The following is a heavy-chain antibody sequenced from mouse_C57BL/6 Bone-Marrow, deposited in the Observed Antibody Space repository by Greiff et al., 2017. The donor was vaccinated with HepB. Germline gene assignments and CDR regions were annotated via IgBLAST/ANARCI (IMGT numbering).Heavy chain of an antibody. D-gene: IGHD1-1*01. J-gene: IGHJ4*01. V-gene: IGHV1-15*01. CDR2: IDPETGGT. Sequence: QVTLKESGAELVRPGASVTLSCKASGYTFTDYEMHWVKQTPVHGLEWIGAIDPETGGTAYNQKFKGKATLTADKSSSTAYMQLNSLTSEDSAVYFCARRVDYYAMDYWGQGTSVTVSS. CDR1: GYTFTDYE. CDR3: ARRVDYYAMDY.